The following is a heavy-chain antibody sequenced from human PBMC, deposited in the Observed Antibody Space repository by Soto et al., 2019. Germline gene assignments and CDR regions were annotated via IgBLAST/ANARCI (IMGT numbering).Heavy chain of an antibody. CDR1: GDTISTGGYS. CDR2: TYHSGNP. CDR3: ASDAYGGCGGYFDP. D-gene: IGHD4-17*01. Sequence: QLQLQESGSRLVKSSETLSLTCAVSGDTISTGGYSWAWIRQPPGKALEWIGQTYHSGNPYYTPSHKSRVLISGDRSQNQFCLKRSYVTAADPAVYYCASDAYGGCGGYFDPWGQGTLVTVSS. V-gene: IGHV4-30-2*01. J-gene: IGHJ5*02.